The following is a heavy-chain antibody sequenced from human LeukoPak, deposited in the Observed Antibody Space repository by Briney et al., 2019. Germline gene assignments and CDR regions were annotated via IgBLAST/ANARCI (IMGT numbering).Heavy chain of an antibody. CDR2: MNPNSGNT. CDR3: ARADCSSTSCYAY. D-gene: IGHD2-2*01. CDR1: GYTFTHYG. V-gene: IGHV1-8*02. Sequence: GASVKVSCKASGYTFTHYGITWVRQAPGQGLEWMGWMNPNSGNTGYAQKFQGRVTMTRNTSISTAYMELSSLRSEDTAVYYCARADCSSTSCYAYWGQGTLVTVSS. J-gene: IGHJ4*02.